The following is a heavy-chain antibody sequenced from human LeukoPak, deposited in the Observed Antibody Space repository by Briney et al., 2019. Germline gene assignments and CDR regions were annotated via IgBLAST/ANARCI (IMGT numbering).Heavy chain of an antibody. V-gene: IGHV3-21*01. CDR1: GFTFSSYE. CDR3: ARVTRGGYDGYFDY. J-gene: IGHJ4*02. Sequence: GSLRLSCAASGFTFSSYEMNWVRQAPGKGLEWVSFISTSSSYIYYADSLKGRFTISRDNAKKSLYLQINSLRAEDTAVYYCARVTRGGYDGYFDYWGQGTLVTVSS. D-gene: IGHD5-12*01. CDR2: ISTSSSYI.